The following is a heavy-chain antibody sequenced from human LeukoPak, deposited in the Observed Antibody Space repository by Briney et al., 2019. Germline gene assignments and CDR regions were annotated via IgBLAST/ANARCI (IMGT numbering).Heavy chain of an antibody. CDR2: IYYSGST. Sequence: SETLSLTCTVSGGSISSYYWSWIRQPPGKGLEWIGYIYYSGSTNYNPSLKSRATISVDTSKNQFSLKLSSVTAADTAVYYCARELGYCSGGSCYSEGYFDYWGQGTLVTVSS. CDR3: ARELGYCSGGSCYSEGYFDY. CDR1: GGSISSYY. V-gene: IGHV4-59*01. D-gene: IGHD2-15*01. J-gene: IGHJ4*02.